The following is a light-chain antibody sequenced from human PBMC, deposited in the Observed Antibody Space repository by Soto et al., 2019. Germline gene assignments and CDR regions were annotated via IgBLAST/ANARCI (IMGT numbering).Light chain of an antibody. CDR1: QAIRND. Sequence: AIQMTQSPSSLSASVGDRVIITCRASQAIRNDLGWYQHKPGTAPKVLIYAATYLQNGVPSRFSGTGSGADFTLTISSLQPEDFATYYCQQNFNFPRTFGQGTKVDIK. CDR2: AAT. CDR3: QQNFNFPRT. J-gene: IGKJ1*01. V-gene: IGKV1-6*01.